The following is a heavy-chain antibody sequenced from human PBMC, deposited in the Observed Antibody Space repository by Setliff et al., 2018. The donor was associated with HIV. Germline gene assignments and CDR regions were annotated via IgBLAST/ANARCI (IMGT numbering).Heavy chain of an antibody. CDR2: IYHSGTT. CDR3: ARAPQDRTTWYFDL. V-gene: IGHV4-31*03. D-gene: IGHD4-17*01. J-gene: IGHJ2*01. Sequence: TLSLTCRVFGGSISSGDYYWSWLRQHPGKGLEWIGYIYHSGTTYYNPSLARRVIISADTSRKRFSLQLNSVTAADTGVYFCARAPQDRTTWYFDLWGRGTLVTVSS. CDR1: GGSISSGDYY.